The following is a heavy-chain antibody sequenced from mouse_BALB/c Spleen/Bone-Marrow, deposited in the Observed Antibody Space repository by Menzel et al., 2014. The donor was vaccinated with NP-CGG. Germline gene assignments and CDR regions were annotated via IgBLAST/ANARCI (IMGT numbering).Heavy chain of an antibody. J-gene: IGHJ2*01. CDR2: ISYSGST. V-gene: IGHV3-8*02. D-gene: IGHD1-1*02. CDR1: GDSITSGY. Sequence: EVQLQQSEPSLVKPSQTLSLTCSVTGDSITSGYWNWIRKFPGNKLEYMGYISYSGSTYFNPSLKSRISITRDTSKNQYYLQLNSVTTEDTATYYCARLGGYGPYFDYWGQGTTLTVSS. CDR3: ARLGGYGPYFDY.